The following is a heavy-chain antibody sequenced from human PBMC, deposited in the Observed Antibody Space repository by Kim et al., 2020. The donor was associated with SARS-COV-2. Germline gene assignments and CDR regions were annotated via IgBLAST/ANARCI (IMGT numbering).Heavy chain of an antibody. CDR3: ARLLTNYPRY. CDR1: AYSISSGSF. CDR2: FYHSGNT. Sequence: SETLSLTCTVSAYSISSGSFWGWIRQPPGKRLEWVGSFYHSGNTYYNPFLKSRVTISEDTSKNQFSLKLTSVTAADTAVYYCARLLTNYPRYWGQGTLVTVSS. D-gene: IGHD1-7*01. J-gene: IGHJ4*02. V-gene: IGHV4-38-2*02.